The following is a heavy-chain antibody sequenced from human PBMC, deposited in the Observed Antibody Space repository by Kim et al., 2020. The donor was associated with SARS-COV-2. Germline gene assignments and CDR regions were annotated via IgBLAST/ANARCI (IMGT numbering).Heavy chain of an antibody. V-gene: IGHV3-49*04. Sequence: GGSLRLSCTASGFTFGDYAMSWVRQAPGKGLEWVGFIRSKAYGGTTEYAASVKGRFTISRDDSKSIAYLQMNSLKTEDTAVYYCTREKDSSGYDYWGQGTLVTVSS. CDR2: IRSKAYGGTT. J-gene: IGHJ4*02. D-gene: IGHD3-22*01. CDR1: GFTFGDYA. CDR3: TREKDSSGYDY.